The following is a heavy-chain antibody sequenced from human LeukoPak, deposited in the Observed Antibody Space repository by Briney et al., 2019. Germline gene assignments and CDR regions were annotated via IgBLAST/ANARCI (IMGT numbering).Heavy chain of an antibody. V-gene: IGHV1-18*01. CDR3: ARDREPHMDV. J-gene: IGHJ6*03. D-gene: IGHD1-14*01. Sequence: ASVSVSFTASGYTFTSYGISWVRQAPGQRVEWMGWISAYNGNTNYAQRLQGRVTMTTDTSTSTAYMELRSLRSDDTAVYYCARDREPHMDVWGKGATVTVSS. CDR2: ISAYNGNT. CDR1: GYTFTSYG.